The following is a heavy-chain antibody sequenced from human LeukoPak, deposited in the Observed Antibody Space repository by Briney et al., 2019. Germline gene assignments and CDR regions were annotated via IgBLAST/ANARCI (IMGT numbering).Heavy chain of an antibody. Sequence: GGSLRLSCAASGFTFSSYGMHWVRQAPGKGLEWVAVISYDGSNKYYADSVKGRFTISRDNPKNTLYLQMNSLRAEDTAVYYCAKDGYDSSGFHFDCWGQGTLVTVSS. J-gene: IGHJ4*02. CDR1: GFTFSSYG. D-gene: IGHD3-22*01. V-gene: IGHV3-30*18. CDR2: ISYDGSNK. CDR3: AKDGYDSSGFHFDC.